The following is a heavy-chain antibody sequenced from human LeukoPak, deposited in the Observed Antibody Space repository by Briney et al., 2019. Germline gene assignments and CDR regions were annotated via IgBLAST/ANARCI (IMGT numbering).Heavy chain of an antibody. CDR3: ARDRIAVAQDAFDI. Sequence: PGGSLRLSCAASGFTFSSYSMNWVRQAPGKGLEWVSSISSSSSYKYYADSVKGRFTIFRDNAKNSLYLQMNSLRAEDTAVYYCARDRIAVAQDAFDIWGQGTMVTVSS. CDR1: GFTFSSYS. D-gene: IGHD6-19*01. V-gene: IGHV3-21*01. J-gene: IGHJ3*02. CDR2: ISSSSSYK.